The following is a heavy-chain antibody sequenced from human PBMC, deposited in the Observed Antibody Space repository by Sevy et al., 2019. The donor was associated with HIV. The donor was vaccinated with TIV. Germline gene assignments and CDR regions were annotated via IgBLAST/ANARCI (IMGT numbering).Heavy chain of an antibody. CDR1: GGSISSSSYY. Sequence: SETLSLTCTVSGGSISSSSYYWGWIRQPPGKGLEWIGSIYYSGSTYYNPSLKSRVTISVDTSKNQFSLKLSSVTAADTAVYYCARQRIAAASDLGWFDPWGQRTLVTVSS. J-gene: IGHJ5*02. D-gene: IGHD6-13*01. CDR3: ARQRIAAASDLGWFDP. CDR2: IYYSGST. V-gene: IGHV4-39*01.